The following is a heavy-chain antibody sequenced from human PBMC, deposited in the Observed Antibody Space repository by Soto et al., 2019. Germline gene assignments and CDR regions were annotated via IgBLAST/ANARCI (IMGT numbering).Heavy chain of an antibody. J-gene: IGHJ5*02. CDR1: GYTFTSYY. CDR3: ASSSREKNWFDP. Sequence: GASVKVSCKASGYTFTSYYMHWVRQAPGQGLEWMGIINPSGGSTSYAQKFQGRVTMTRDTSTSTVYMEQSSLRSEDTAMYYCASSSREKNWFDPWGQGTLVTVSS. D-gene: IGHD6-19*01. CDR2: INPSGGST. V-gene: IGHV1-46*01.